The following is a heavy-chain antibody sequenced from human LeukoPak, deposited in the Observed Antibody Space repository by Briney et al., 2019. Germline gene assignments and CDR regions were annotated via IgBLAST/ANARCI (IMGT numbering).Heavy chain of an antibody. J-gene: IGHJ4*02. Sequence: PGGSLRLSCAASGFIFSSYAMSWVRQAPGKGLEWIGEINHSGSTNYNPSLKSRVTISVDTSKNQFSLKLSSVTAADTAVYYCARERTSGYSYYFDYWGQGTLVTVSS. CDR1: GFIFSSYA. D-gene: IGHD3-22*01. CDR3: ARERTSGYSYYFDY. CDR2: INHSGST. V-gene: IGHV4-34*01.